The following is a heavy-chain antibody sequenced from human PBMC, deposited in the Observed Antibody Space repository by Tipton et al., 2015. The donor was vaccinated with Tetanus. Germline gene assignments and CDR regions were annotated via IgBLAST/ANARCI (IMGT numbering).Heavy chain of an antibody. Sequence: SLRLSCAASGFIFSSYGIHWVRQAPGKGLEWVAVSWYDGTDKYYADSVKGRFTISRDNSKNTLYLPMNSLRAEDTAVYYCAREADCSGGSCFSGDFDNWGQGTQVTVSS. CDR1: GFIFSSYG. V-gene: IGHV3-33*01. J-gene: IGHJ4*02. CDR3: AREADCSGGSCFSGDFDN. D-gene: IGHD2-15*01. CDR2: SWYDGTDK.